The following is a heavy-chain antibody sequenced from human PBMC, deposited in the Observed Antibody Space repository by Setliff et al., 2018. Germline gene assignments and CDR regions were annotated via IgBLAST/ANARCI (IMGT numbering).Heavy chain of an antibody. CDR2: IKSKTDNYAT. J-gene: IGHJ3*02. V-gene: IGHV3-73*01. Sequence: GGSLRLSCAASGFTFSNYWMTWVRQAPGKGLEWVGRIKSKTDNYATAYAASVRGRFTISRDDSKNTAYLQMNSLKTEDTAVYYCTFARDGYDVFDIWGQGTMVTVSS. CDR1: GFTFSNYW. CDR3: TFARDGYDVFDI. D-gene: IGHD5-18*01.